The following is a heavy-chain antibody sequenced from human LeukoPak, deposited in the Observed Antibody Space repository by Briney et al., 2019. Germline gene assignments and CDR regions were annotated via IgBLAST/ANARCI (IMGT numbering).Heavy chain of an antibody. CDR1: GGSISSSSYY. J-gene: IGHJ4*02. V-gene: IGHV4-39*01. D-gene: IGHD1-26*01. CDR3: ARPVVGPSKNEVDY. Sequence: SETLSLTCTVSGGSISSSSYYWGWISQPPGKGLEWIGSIYYSGSTYYNPSLKSRVTISVDTSKNQFSLKLSSVTAADTAVYYCARPVVGPSKNEVDYWGQGTLVTVSS. CDR2: IYYSGST.